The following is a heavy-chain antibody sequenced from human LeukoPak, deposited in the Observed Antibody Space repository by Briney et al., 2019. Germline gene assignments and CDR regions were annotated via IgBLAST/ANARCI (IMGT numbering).Heavy chain of an antibody. Sequence: SVKVSCKASGGTFSSYAISWVRQAPGQGLEWMGGIIPIFGTANYAQKFQGRVTITADESTSTAYMELSSLRSEDTAVYYCARDQKITILRVVTDYGMDVWGQGTTVTVSS. CDR3: ARDQKITILRVVTDYGMDV. CDR2: IIPIFGTA. D-gene: IGHD3-3*01. J-gene: IGHJ6*02. V-gene: IGHV1-69*13. CDR1: GGTFSSYA.